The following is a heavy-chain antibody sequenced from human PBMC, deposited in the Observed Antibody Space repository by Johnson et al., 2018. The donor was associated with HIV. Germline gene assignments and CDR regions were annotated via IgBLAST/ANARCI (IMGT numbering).Heavy chain of an antibody. CDR3: AKALSSGWFYAFDI. CDR1: GFTFDDYA. D-gene: IGHD3-22*01. CDR2: ISWNSGSI. V-gene: IGHV3-9*01. J-gene: IGHJ3*02. Sequence: EVQLVESGGGLVQPGRSLRLSCAASGFTFDDYAMHWVRQAPGKGLEWVSGISWNSGSIGYADSVKGRFTISSDNAKNSLYLQMNSLRAEATALYYCAKALSSGWFYAFDIWGQGTMVTVSS.